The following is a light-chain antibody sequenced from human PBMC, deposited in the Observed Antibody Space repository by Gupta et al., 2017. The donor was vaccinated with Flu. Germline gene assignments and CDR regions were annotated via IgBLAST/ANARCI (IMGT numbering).Light chain of an antibody. CDR1: ETGKTD. Sequence: LMTQSPVTLSVSPGERVTLSCRASETGKTDLAWYQQKSGQAPRLLIHGASNRASGVPARFSGSGSVTDFTLTISSLKSEDLALYYCLQYHKGPPLTLGGGTKLEI. CDR3: LQYHKGPPLT. V-gene: IGKV3-15*01. CDR2: GAS. J-gene: IGKJ4*01.